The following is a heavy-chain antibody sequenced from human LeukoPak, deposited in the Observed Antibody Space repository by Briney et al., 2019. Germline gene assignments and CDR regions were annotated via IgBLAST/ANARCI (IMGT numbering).Heavy chain of an antibody. CDR1: GFTFSNAW. Sequence: GGSLRLSCAASGFTFSNAWMSWVRQAPGKGLEWVSYIRSSGSPIYYADSVKGRFTISRDNAKNSVYLQMNSLRDEDTAVYYCVRDPDALDYWGQGTLVTVSS. V-gene: IGHV3-48*02. CDR3: VRDPDALDY. CDR2: IRSSGSPI. J-gene: IGHJ4*02.